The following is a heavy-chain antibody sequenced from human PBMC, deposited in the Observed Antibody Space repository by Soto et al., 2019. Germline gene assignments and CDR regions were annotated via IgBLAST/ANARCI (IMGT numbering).Heavy chain of an antibody. J-gene: IGHJ6*02. V-gene: IGHV3-21*01. CDR2: ISSSSSYI. D-gene: IGHD2-2*01. CDR1: GFTFSTYS. Sequence: EVQLVESGGGLVKPGGSLGLSCAASGFTFSTYSMNWVRQAPGKGLEWVSSISSSSSYIYYAGSVKGRFTISRDNAKNSRYLQMNSLRAEDTAVYYCARFHPVPASMRDYYGMDVWGQGTTVTVSS. CDR3: ARFHPVPASMRDYYGMDV.